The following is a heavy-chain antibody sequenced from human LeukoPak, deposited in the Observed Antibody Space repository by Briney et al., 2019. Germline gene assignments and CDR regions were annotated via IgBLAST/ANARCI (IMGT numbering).Heavy chain of an antibody. V-gene: IGHV4-39*07. D-gene: IGHD2-2*02. CDR3: RGVPAAISRYYYYYYMDV. CDR2: IYYSGST. J-gene: IGHJ6*03. CDR1: GGSISSSSYY. Sequence: SETLSLTCTVSGGSISSSSYYWGWIRQPPGKGLEWIGSIYYSGSTYYNPSLKSRVTISVDTSKNQFSLKLSSVTAADTAVYYCRGVPAAISRYYYYYYMDVWGKGTTVTVSS.